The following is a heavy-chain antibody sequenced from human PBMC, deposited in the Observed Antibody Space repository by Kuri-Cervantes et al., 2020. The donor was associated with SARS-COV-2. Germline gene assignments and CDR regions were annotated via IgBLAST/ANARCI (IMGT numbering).Heavy chain of an antibody. J-gene: IGHJ3*02. CDR2: ISSSSSYI. D-gene: IGHD3-10*01. V-gene: IGHV3-21*01. CDR1: GFTFSSYS. Sequence: GESLKISCAASGFTFSSYSMNWARQAPGKGLEWVSSISSSSSYIYYADSVKGRFTISRDNAKNSLYLQMNSLRAEDTAVYYCARDRPSNYYGSGSSLDAFDIWGQGTMVTVSS. CDR3: ARDRPSNYYGSGSSLDAFDI.